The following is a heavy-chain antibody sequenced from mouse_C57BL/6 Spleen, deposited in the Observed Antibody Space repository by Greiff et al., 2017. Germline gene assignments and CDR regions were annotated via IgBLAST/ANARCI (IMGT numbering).Heavy chain of an antibody. V-gene: IGHV1-59*01. CDR1: GYTFTSYW. D-gene: IGHD2-4*01. Sequence: QVQLQQPGAELVRPGTSVKLSCKASGYTFTSYWLHWVKQRPGKGLEWIGVIDPSDSYTNYNQKFNGKATLTVDTSSSTAYMQLSSLTSEDAAVYYCARWDYDGGYAMDYWGQGTSVTVSS. J-gene: IGHJ4*01. CDR2: IDPSDSYT. CDR3: ARWDYDGGYAMDY.